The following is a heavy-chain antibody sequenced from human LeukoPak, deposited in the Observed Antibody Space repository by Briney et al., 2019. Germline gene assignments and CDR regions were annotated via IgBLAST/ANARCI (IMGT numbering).Heavy chain of an antibody. J-gene: IGHJ3*02. CDR3: ARGGIVGATIAFDI. CDR2: INHSGST. CDR1: GGSFSGYY. Sequence: SETLSLTCAVYGGSFSGYYWSWIRQPPGKGLEWIGEINHSGSTNYNPSLKSRVTISVDTSKNQFSLKLSSVTAADTAVYYCARGGIVGATIAFDIWGQGTMVTVSS. D-gene: IGHD1-26*01. V-gene: IGHV4-34*01.